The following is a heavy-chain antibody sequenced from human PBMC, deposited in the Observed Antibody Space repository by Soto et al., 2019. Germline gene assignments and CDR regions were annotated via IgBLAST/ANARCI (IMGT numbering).Heavy chain of an antibody. CDR3: ARDFRMYGDYFDH. J-gene: IGHJ4*02. Sequence: GGSLRLSCTASGFTLGDYAMSWVRQAPGKGLEWVGFIRSKAYGGTTEYAASVKGRFTISRDDSKSIAYLQMDGLTAEDTAVYYCARDFRMYGDYFDHWGQGTVVTVSS. CDR2: IRSKAYGGTT. CDR1: GFTLGDYA. V-gene: IGHV3-49*04. D-gene: IGHD4-17*01.